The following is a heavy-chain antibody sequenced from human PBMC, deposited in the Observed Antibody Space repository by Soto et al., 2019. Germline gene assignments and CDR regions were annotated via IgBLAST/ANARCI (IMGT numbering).Heavy chain of an antibody. CDR2: IIPIFGTA. J-gene: IGHJ4*02. CDR3: ATDLSSSWAPTFVG. CDR1: GGTFSSYA. D-gene: IGHD6-13*01. Sequence: SVKVSCKASGGTFSSYAISWVRQAPGQGLEGMGGIIPIFGTANYAQKFQGRVTITADESTSTAYMELSSLRSEDTAVYYCATDLSSSWAPTFVGWGQGTLVTVSS. V-gene: IGHV1-69*13.